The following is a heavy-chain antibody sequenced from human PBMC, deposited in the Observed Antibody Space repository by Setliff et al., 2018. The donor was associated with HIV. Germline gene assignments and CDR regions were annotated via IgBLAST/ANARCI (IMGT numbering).Heavy chain of an antibody. Sequence: ASVKVSCKASGSTFPSSDINWVRQATGQGLEWMGWMNPNSDNTGYAQKFQGRVTMTRNTSINKAYMELSSLRSEDTAVYYCARRYYNFWSGSHDAFDIWGQGTMVTVSS. J-gene: IGHJ3*02. D-gene: IGHD3-3*01. V-gene: IGHV1-8*02. CDR1: GSTFPSSD. CDR2: MNPNSDNT. CDR3: ARRYYNFWSGSHDAFDI.